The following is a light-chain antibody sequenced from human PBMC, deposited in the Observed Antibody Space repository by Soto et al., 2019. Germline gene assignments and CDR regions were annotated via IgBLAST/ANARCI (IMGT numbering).Light chain of an antibody. V-gene: IGKV3-11*01. CDR3: QQRSNWPPDT. J-gene: IGKJ4*01. CDR1: QSVSSY. Sequence: EIVLTQSPATLSLSPGERATLSCRASQSVSSYLAWYQQKPGQAPRLLIYDASNRATGIPARFSGSGSGTDFTLTISSLEPEDFAVYYCQQRSNWPPDTFGGGTTMEIK. CDR2: DAS.